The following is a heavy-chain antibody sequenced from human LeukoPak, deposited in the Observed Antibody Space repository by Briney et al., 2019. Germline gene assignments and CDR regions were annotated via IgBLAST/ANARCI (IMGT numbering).Heavy chain of an antibody. CDR1: GGSFSGCY. Sequence: PSETLSLTCAVYGGSFSGCYWSWIRQPPGKGLEWIGEINHSGSTNYNPSLKSRVTISVDTSKNQFSLKLSSVTAADTAVYYCASHPGWLLSNYFDYWGQGTLVTVSS. V-gene: IGHV4-34*01. CDR3: ASHPGWLLSNYFDY. J-gene: IGHJ4*02. D-gene: IGHD3-3*01. CDR2: INHSGST.